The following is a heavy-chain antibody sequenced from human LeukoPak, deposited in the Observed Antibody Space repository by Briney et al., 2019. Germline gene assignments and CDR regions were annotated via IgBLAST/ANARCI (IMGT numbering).Heavy chain of an antibody. CDR1: GFTFSSYS. Sequence: GGSLRLSCAASGFTFSSYSMNWVRQAPGKGLEWVSSISSSSSYIYYADSVKGRFTISRDNAKNSLYLQMNSLRAEDTAVYYCARDFASPVDTAMVTMNFDYWGQGTLVTVSS. CDR2: ISSSSSYI. J-gene: IGHJ4*02. V-gene: IGHV3-21*01. D-gene: IGHD5-18*01. CDR3: ARDFASPVDTAMVTMNFDY.